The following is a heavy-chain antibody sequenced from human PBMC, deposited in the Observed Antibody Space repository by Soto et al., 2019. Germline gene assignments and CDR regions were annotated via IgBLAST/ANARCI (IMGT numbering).Heavy chain of an antibody. V-gene: IGHV3-33*01. CDR3: ARDRVSEGRWFDP. CDR1: GFTFSTHG. J-gene: IGHJ5*02. D-gene: IGHD2-8*01. Sequence: GGSLRLSCAASGFTFSTHGMHWFRQAPGKGLEWVAVIWYDGSNKYHADSVKGRFTISRDNSKNTMYLEMNSLRVEDTAVYYCARDRVSEGRWFDPWGQGTLVTVSS. CDR2: IWYDGSNK.